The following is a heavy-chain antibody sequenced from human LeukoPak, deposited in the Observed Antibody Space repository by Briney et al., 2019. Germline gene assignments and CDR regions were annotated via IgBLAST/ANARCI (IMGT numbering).Heavy chain of an antibody. CDR3: ALDGRWTAIYYFDY. J-gene: IGHJ4*02. Sequence: GGSLRLSCAASGFTFSNYWMSWVRQAPGKGLEWVANIKQDGSEKYYVDSVKGRFTISRDNAKNSLYLQMNSLRAEDTAVYYCALDGRWTAIYYFDYWGQGTLVTVSS. D-gene: IGHD1-26*01. CDR1: GFTFSNYW. CDR2: IKQDGSEK. V-gene: IGHV3-7*01.